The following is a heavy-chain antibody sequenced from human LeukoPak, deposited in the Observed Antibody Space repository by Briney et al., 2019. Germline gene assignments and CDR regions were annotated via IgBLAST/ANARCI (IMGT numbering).Heavy chain of an antibody. CDR2: ISGGSGST. J-gene: IGHJ4*02. Sequence: PGGSLRLSCAASGFTFSSYAMSWVRQAPGKGLAWVSTISGGSGSTYCADSVKGRFTISRDNSKNTLYLQMNSLRAEDTAVYYCAYSSSWYGDDYWGQGTLVTVSS. CDR3: AYSSSWYGDDY. D-gene: IGHD6-13*01. CDR1: GFTFSSYA. V-gene: IGHV3-23*01.